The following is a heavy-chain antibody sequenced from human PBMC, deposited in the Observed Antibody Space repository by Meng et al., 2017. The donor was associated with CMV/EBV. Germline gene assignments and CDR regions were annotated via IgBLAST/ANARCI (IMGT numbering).Heavy chain of an antibody. Sequence: SGPTLVKPTQTLTLTCTFSGFSLSTSGMRVSWIRQLPGKALEWLARIDWDDDKFYSTSLKTRLTISKDTSKNQVVLTMTNMDPVDTATYYCARTNDFWSGYSFDYWGQGTLVTVSS. CDR3: ARTNDFWSGYSFDY. J-gene: IGHJ4*02. V-gene: IGHV2-70D*14. D-gene: IGHD3-3*01. CDR1: GFSLSTSGMR. CDR2: IDWDDDK.